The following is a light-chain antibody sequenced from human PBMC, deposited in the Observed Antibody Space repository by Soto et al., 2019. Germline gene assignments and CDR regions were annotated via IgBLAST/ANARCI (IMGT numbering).Light chain of an antibody. CDR1: ESISDT. CDR3: QQSFSTPPT. Sequence: EIVMTQSPATLSVSPGGRATLSCRASESISDTLAWYQQKPGQAPRLLIHGASTRATGIPARFSGSGSGTDFTLTISSLQPEDFASYYCQQSFSTPPTFGQGTKVDIK. V-gene: IGKV3-15*01. J-gene: IGKJ1*01. CDR2: GAS.